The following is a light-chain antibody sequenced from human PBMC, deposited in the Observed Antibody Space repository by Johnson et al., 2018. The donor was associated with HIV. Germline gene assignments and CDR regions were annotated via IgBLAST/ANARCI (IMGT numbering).Light chain of an antibody. CDR1: SSDMRNYA. CDR3: AAWDDSLNGYV. Sequence: QSMLTQPPSVSAAPGQKVTISCSGSSSDMRNYAVSSYQQLPGTAPKVLIYRNNPLPSGVPDRFSGSKSGTSDSLAITGLQAEDAAAYYCAAWDDSLNGYVFGTGTKVTVL. V-gene: IGLV1-41*01. J-gene: IGLJ1*01. CDR2: RNN.